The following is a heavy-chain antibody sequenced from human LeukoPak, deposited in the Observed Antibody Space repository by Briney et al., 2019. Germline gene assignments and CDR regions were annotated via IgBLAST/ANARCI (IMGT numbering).Heavy chain of an antibody. D-gene: IGHD3-10*01. CDR1: GFPYNHCA. J-gene: IGHJ5*02. CDR3: AKGDDRWVGEYNWFDP. CDR2: HSGTGGST. V-gene: IGHV3-23*01. Sequence: GVPQSLSCAPSGFPYNHCAMRCITQPPGTGLAWDSAHSGTGGSTYSEDSVKGLFTISRYISKNTLYLQMNRVRAEDTAVYYCAKGDDRWVGEYNWFDPWGQGTLVTVSS.